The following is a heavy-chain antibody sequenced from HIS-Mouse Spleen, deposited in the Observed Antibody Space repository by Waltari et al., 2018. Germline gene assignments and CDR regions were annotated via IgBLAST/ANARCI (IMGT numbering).Heavy chain of an antibody. V-gene: IGHV4-39*07. CDR2: IYYSGST. CDR3: ARDPRWNDWYFDL. Sequence: QLQLQESGPGLVKPSETLSLTCTVSGGSISSSSYYWGWIRQPPGKGLEWIGGIYYSGSTYHNPSLKSRVTISVDTSKNQFSLKLSSVTAADTAVYYCARDPRWNDWYFDLWGRGTLVTVSS. D-gene: IGHD1-1*01. CDR1: GGSISSSSYY. J-gene: IGHJ2*01.